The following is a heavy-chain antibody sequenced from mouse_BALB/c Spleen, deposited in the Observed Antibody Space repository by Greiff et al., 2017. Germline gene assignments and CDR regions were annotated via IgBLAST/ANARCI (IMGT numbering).Heavy chain of an antibody. Sequence: EVQLVESGGGLVKPGGSLKLSCAASGFAFSSYDMSWVRQTPEKRLEWVAYISSGGGSTYYPDTVKGRFTISRDNAKNTLYLQMSSLKSEDTAMYYCARQGYYGLMDYWGQGTSVTVSS. J-gene: IGHJ4*01. CDR1: GFAFSSYD. V-gene: IGHV5-12-1*01. CDR3: ARQGYYGLMDY. CDR2: ISSGGGST. D-gene: IGHD1-1*01.